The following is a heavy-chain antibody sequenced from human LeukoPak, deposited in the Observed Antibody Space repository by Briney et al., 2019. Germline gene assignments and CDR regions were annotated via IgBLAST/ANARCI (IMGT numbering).Heavy chain of an antibody. CDR2: ITWNSNFT. J-gene: IGHJ4*02. CDR3: TKDVADYVWGDYRHFDM. D-gene: IGHD3-16*02. CDR1: GFSFDDYA. Sequence: GRSLRLSCAASGFSFDDYAMHWVRQSPRKGLEWVAGITWNSNFTALADSVKGRFTISRDNANNSVYLHMNTLTPDDTAVYYCTKDVADYVWGDYRHFDMWGQGTLVTVSA. V-gene: IGHV3-9*01.